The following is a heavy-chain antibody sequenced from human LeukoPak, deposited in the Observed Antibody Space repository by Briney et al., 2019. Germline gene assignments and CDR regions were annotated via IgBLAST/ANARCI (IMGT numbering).Heavy chain of an antibody. J-gene: IGHJ4*02. CDR1: GFSLSTSGVG. V-gene: IGHV2-5*02. CDR2: IYWDDDK. CDR3: AHRGVGWFDFDY. D-gene: IGHD6-19*01. Sequence: ASGPTLVNPTQTLTLTCTFSGFSLSTSGVGVGRIRQPPGKALEWLALIYWDDDKRYSPSLKSRLTITKDTSKNQVVLIMTNMDPVDTATYYCAHRGVGWFDFDYWGQGTLVTVSS.